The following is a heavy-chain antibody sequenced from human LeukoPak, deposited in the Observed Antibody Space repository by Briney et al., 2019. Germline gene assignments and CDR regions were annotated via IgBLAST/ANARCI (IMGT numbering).Heavy chain of an antibody. Sequence: ASVKVSCKASGYTFTSYYIHWVRQAPGQGLEWMGWINPNSGGTNYAQKFQGRVTMTRDTSIRTAYMELSRLRSDDTAVYYCASTSRGGSSGWYADLGAFDIWGQGTMVSVSS. V-gene: IGHV1-2*02. CDR2: INPNSGGT. CDR3: ASTSRGGSSGWYADLGAFDI. D-gene: IGHD6-19*01. CDR1: GYTFTSYY. J-gene: IGHJ3*02.